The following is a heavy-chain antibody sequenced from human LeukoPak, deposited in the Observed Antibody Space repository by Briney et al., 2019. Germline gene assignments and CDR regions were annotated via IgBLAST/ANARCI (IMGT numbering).Heavy chain of an antibody. D-gene: IGHD3-3*01. Sequence: SETLSLTCTVSGGSISSYYWSWIRQPPGKGLEWIGYIYYSGSTNYNPSLKSRVTISVDTSKNQFSLKLSSVTAADTAVYYCARRAYDFWSGYSYFDYWGQGTLVTASS. V-gene: IGHV4-59*01. J-gene: IGHJ4*02. CDR3: ARRAYDFWSGYSYFDY. CDR2: IYYSGST. CDR1: GGSISSYY.